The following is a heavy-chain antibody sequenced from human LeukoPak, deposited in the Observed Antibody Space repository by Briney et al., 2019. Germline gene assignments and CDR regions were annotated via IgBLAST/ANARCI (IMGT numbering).Heavy chain of an antibody. J-gene: IGHJ6*03. D-gene: IGHD3-10*01. Sequence: PSETLSLTCTVSGGSISSSSYYWGWIRQPPGKGLEWIGSIYYSGSIYYNPSLKSRVTISVDTSKNQFSLKLSSVTAADTAVYYCARQSYYYGSGRYYYYYYMDVWGKGTTVTISS. CDR3: ARQSYYYGSGRYYYYYYMDV. V-gene: IGHV4-39*01. CDR1: GGSISSSSYY. CDR2: IYYSGSI.